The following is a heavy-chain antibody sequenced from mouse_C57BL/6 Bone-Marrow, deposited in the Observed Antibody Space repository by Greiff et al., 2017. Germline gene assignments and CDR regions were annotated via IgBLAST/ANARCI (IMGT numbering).Heavy chain of an antibody. CDR3: ARDPLYGNYDY. Sequence: EVQLQESGGDLVKPGGSLKLSCAASGFTFSSYGMSWVRQTPDKRLEWVATISSGGSYTYYPDSVKGRFTISRDNAKNTLYLQMSSLKSEDTAMYYCARDPLYGNYDYWGQGTTLTVSS. J-gene: IGHJ2*01. CDR1: GFTFSSYG. CDR2: ISSGGSYT. D-gene: IGHD2-1*01. V-gene: IGHV5-6*01.